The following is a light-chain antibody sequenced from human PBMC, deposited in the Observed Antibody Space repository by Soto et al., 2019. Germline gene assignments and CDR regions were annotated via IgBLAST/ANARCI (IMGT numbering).Light chain of an antibody. V-gene: IGKV3-20*01. CDR2: GAS. CDR1: QSVRSDY. Sequence: EIVLTQSPGTLSLSPGERATLSCRASQSVRSDYLAWYQQKPGQAPRLLIYGASNRATGIPDRLSGSGSGTDFTLTISRMEPEDFAVYYCQQYGSSGTFGQGTKVDIK. CDR3: QQYGSSGT. J-gene: IGKJ1*01.